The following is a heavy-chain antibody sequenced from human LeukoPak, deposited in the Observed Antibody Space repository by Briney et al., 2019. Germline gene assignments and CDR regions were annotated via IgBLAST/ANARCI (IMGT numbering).Heavy chain of an antibody. V-gene: IGHV5-51*01. Sequence: GESLKISCKGSGYSFTSYWIGWVRQMPGKGLEWMGIIYPGDSDTRYSPSFQGRVTISADKSISTAYLQWSSLKASDTAMYYCARDQGVYCSSTSCYYSWFDPWGQRTLVTVSS. CDR2: IYPGDSDT. J-gene: IGHJ5*02. D-gene: IGHD2-2*01. CDR1: GYSFTSYW. CDR3: ARDQGVYCSSTSCYYSWFDP.